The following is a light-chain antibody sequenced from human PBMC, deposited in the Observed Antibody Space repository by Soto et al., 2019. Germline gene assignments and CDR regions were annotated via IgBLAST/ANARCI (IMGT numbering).Light chain of an antibody. CDR1: QSVYSKY. CDR2: GAS. J-gene: IGKJ5*01. Sequence: IVLTQSPGTLSLSPGEGATLSCRASQSVYSKYLAWYQQKPGQSPRLLIYGASSRASGIPDRFSGSGSGTDFTLTISRLEPEDFAVYYCQHHGGSPITFGQGTRLEIK. V-gene: IGKV3-20*01. CDR3: QHHGGSPIT.